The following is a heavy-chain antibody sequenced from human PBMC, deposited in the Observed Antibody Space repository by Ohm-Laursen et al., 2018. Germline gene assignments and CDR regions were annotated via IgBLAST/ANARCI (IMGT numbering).Heavy chain of an antibody. D-gene: IGHD3-22*01. CDR2: IYYTGST. J-gene: IGHJ4*02. CDR1: GGSLSSYY. V-gene: IGHV4-59*08. Sequence: TLFLTCTVSGGSLSSYYWTWIRQPPGKGLEWIGYIYYTGSTSYNPSLKSRVTISVDTSKNQFSLKLSSVTAADTAVYYCARRANSAYPYYLDHWGQGTLVTVSS. CDR3: ARRANSAYPYYLDH.